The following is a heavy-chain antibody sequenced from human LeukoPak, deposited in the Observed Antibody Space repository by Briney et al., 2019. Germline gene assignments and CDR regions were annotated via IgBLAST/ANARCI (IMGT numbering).Heavy chain of an antibody. CDR1: GFTFSSYE. D-gene: IGHD3-10*01. Sequence: GGSLRLSCAASGFTFSSYEMNWVRQAPGKGLEWVSYISSSGSTIYYADSVKGRFTISRDNAKNSLYLQMNSLRAEDTALYYCARDGGSGSYYPDDYWGQGTLVTVSS. CDR3: ARDGGSGSYYPDDY. V-gene: IGHV3-48*03. CDR2: ISSSGSTI. J-gene: IGHJ4*02.